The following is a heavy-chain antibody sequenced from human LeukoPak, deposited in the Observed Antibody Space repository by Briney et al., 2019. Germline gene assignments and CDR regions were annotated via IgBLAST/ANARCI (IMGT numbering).Heavy chain of an antibody. CDR2: IYHSGGT. D-gene: IGHD3-22*01. V-gene: IGHV4-38-2*02. J-gene: IGHJ4*02. Sequence: SETLSLTGTVSGFSISSGYYWGWIRQSPGKGLEWIGSIYHSGGTYYNPSLKSRVTISVDTSKNQFSLRLSSVTAADTAVYYCARTATYYSNYYFDYWGQGTLVTVSS. CDR3: ARTATYYSNYYFDY. CDR1: GFSISSGYY.